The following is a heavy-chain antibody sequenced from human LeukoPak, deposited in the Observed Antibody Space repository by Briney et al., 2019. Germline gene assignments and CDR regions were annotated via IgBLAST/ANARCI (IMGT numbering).Heavy chain of an antibody. Sequence: SETLSLTCAVSGGSISSSNWWSWVRQPPGKGLEWIGEIYHSGSTNYNPSLKSRVTISIDLSKNQFSLKLSSVTAADTAVYYCARPTYYYDSSAHWYFDYWGQGTLVTVSS. V-gene: IGHV4-4*02. D-gene: IGHD3-22*01. J-gene: IGHJ4*02. CDR3: ARPTYYYDSSAHWYFDY. CDR1: GGSISSSNW. CDR2: IYHSGST.